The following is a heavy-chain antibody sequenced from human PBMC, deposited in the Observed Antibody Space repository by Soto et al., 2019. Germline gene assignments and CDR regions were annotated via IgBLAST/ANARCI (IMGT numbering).Heavy chain of an antibody. V-gene: IGHV1-69*02. CDR1: GGTFSSYT. CDR3: ARVPRYCTNGVCLNWFDP. Sequence: RASVKVSCKASGGTFSSYTISWVRQAPGQGLEWMGRIIPILGIANYAQKFQGRVTITADKSTSTAYMELSSLRSEDTAVYYCARVPRYCTNGVCLNWFDPWGQGTLVTVSS. CDR2: IIPILGIA. D-gene: IGHD2-8*01. J-gene: IGHJ5*02.